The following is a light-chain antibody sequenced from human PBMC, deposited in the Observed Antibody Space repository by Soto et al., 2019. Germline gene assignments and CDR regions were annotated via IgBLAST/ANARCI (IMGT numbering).Light chain of an antibody. CDR1: SSDVGNYNY. J-gene: IGLJ3*02. Sequence: QSALTQPASVSGSPGQSITISCTGTSSDVGNYNYVSGYQQHPGKAPKLMISEVSNRPSGVSHRFSGSKSGNTASLTISGLQADDEADYYCSSYTTSSTWVFGGGTKLTVL. CDR3: SSYTTSSTWV. V-gene: IGLV2-14*01. CDR2: EVS.